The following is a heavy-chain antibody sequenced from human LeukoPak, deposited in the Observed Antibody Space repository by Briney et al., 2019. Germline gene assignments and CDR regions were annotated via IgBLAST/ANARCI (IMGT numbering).Heavy chain of an antibody. Sequence: SVKVSCKASGGTFSSYAISWVRQAPGQGLEWMGGIIPIFGTANYAQKLQGRVTITADKSTSTAYMELSSLRSEDTAVYYCARGQVIEYYDFWSGYDYWGQGTLVTVSS. V-gene: IGHV1-69*06. CDR1: GGTFSSYA. D-gene: IGHD3-3*01. J-gene: IGHJ4*02. CDR2: IIPIFGTA. CDR3: ARGQVIEYYDFWSGYDY.